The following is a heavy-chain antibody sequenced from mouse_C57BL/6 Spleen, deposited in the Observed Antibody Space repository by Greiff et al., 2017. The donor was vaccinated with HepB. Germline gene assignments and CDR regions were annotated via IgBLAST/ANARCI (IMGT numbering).Heavy chain of an antibody. CDR3: ARDKGSGYFDV. D-gene: IGHD1-1*02. CDR2: ISDGGSYT. Sequence: EVQVVESGGGLVKPGGSLKLSCAASGFTFSSYAMSWVRQTPEKRLEWVATISDGGSYTYYPDNVKGRFTISRDNAKNNLYLQMSHLKSEDTAMYYCARDKGSGYFDVWGTGTTVTVSS. J-gene: IGHJ1*03. V-gene: IGHV5-4*01. CDR1: GFTFSSYA.